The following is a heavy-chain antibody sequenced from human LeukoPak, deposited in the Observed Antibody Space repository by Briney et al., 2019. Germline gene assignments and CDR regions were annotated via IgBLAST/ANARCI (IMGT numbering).Heavy chain of an antibody. CDR3: AREPGFDSSGYLNWFDP. D-gene: IGHD3-22*01. CDR2: ISYSGST. J-gene: IGHJ5*02. CDR1: GGSISSYY. V-gene: IGHV4-59*01. Sequence: SKTLSLTCTVSGGSISSYYWSWIRQPPGKGLEWIAGISYSGSTKYNHTLKSRVTISVDTSKNQLSLKLSSVTAADTDVYYCAREPGFDSSGYLNWFDPWGQGTLVTVSS.